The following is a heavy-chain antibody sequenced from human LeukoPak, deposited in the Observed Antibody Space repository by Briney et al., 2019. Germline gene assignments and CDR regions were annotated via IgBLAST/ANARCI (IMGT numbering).Heavy chain of an antibody. V-gene: IGHV3-48*04. CDR2: ISRSSDTT. Sequence: GGSLRLSCAASGFTFNVYSMNWVRQAPGKGLGWVAYISRSSDTTWYADSVKGRFTISRDNANNSLFLQMNSLRAEDTAVYYCARPSGSSWYPAFDMWGQGTMVTVSS. CDR1: GFTFNVYS. J-gene: IGHJ3*02. D-gene: IGHD6-13*01. CDR3: ARPSGSSWYPAFDM.